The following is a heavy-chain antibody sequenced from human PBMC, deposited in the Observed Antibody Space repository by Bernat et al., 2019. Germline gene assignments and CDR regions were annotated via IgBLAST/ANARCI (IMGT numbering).Heavy chain of an antibody. V-gene: IGHV5-51*01. Sequence: RESLQISCKSSGYSFASYWIAWVRQVPGKGLEWMGIIYPGDSDTRYSPSFQGQVTMSVDKSISTAYLQWSSLKASDTAMYYCARHITEYSSGWEGFDYWGRGTLVTVSS. CDR1: GYSFASYW. D-gene: IGHD6-19*01. J-gene: IGHJ4*02. CDR3: ARHITEYSSGWEGFDY. CDR2: IYPGDSDT.